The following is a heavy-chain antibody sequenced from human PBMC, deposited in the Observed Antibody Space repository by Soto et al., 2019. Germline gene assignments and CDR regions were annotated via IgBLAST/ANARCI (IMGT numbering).Heavy chain of an antibody. Sequence: EVQLLESGGGLVQPGGSLRLSCAASGFTFSSYAMSWVRQAPGKGLEWVSAISGSGGSTYYADSVKGRFTISRDNSKNTLYLQKNNRRAEDNAVLYCWKDASPPPPEEYYEAPDGAPSSYYYYMDVWAKGPRSPSP. CDR1: GFTFSSYA. D-gene: IGHD3-22*01. V-gene: IGHV3-23*01. CDR2: ISGSGGST. J-gene: IGHJ6*03. CDR3: WKDASPPPPEEYYEAPDGAPSSYYYYMDV.